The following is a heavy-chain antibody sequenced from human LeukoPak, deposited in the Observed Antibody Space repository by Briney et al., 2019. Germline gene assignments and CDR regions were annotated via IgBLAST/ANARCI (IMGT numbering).Heavy chain of an antibody. Sequence: PGGPRRLSYAASGFTFSSYGMHWVRQAPGKGLEWVAVIWYDGSNKYYADSVKGRFTISRDNSKNTLYLQMNSLRAEDTTVYYCARDPSSWYCSSTSCPLDIWGQGTMVIVSS. V-gene: IGHV3-33*01. J-gene: IGHJ3*02. D-gene: IGHD2-2*01. CDR2: IWYDGSNK. CDR3: ARDPSSWYCSSTSCPLDI. CDR1: GFTFSSYG.